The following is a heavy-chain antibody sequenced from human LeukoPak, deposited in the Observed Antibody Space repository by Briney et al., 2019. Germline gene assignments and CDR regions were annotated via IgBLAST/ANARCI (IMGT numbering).Heavy chain of an antibody. CDR3: ARVVHSGSYFFDS. J-gene: IGHJ4*02. V-gene: IGHV4-38-2*02. CDR2: IYHSGNT. Sequence: PSETLSLTCTVSAFSITNAYYWGWIRQPPGKGLEWIATIYHSGNTYYNPSLKSRVTMSVDTSKNQFSLQLSSVTAADTALYYCARVVHSGSYFFDSWSQGTLVTVSS. CDR1: AFSITNAYY. D-gene: IGHD1-26*01.